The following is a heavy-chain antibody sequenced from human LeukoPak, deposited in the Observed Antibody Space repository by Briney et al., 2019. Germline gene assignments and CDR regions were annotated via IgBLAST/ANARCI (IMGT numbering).Heavy chain of an antibody. CDR2: IKQDGSEK. CDR3: AREKYYDRYFDS. CDR1: GFTFNSNW. D-gene: IGHD3-22*01. V-gene: IGHV3-7*01. Sequence: PGGSLRLSCVASGFTFNSNWMSWVRQAPGKGLEWVANIKQDGSEKYYVDSVKGRFTISRDNTKNSLSLQMNSLRAEDTAVYYCAREKYYDRYFDSWGQGTLVTVSS. J-gene: IGHJ4*02.